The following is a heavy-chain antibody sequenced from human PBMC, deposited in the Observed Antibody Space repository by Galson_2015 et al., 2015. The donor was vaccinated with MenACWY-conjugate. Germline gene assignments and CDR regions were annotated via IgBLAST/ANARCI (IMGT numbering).Heavy chain of an antibody. Sequence: SLRLSCAVSGFTFRIYRMTWVRQAPGKGLEWVASIKKDGSEKYYVDSVKGRFTISRDNTKNSMYLEMNSLRAEDTAVYYCARGHYGMDVWGQGTTVTASS. CDR3: ARGHYGMDV. CDR2: IKKDGSEK. CDR1: GFTFRIYR. J-gene: IGHJ6*02. V-gene: IGHV3-7*03.